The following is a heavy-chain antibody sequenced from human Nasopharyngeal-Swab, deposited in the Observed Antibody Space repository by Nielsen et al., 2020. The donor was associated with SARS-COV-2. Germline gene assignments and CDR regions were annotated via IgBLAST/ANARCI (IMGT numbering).Heavy chain of an antibody. CDR2: IGDKDHNYAT. V-gene: IGHV3-73*01. CDR1: GVSITSQY. J-gene: IGHJ4*02. Sequence: GGSLRLSCTVSGVSITSQYWSWVRQASGKGLEWVGRIGDKDHNYATTYGAAVKGRFTISRDDSKNTAFLQMDSLKTEDTALYYCTTDYYFDYWGQGTLVTVSS. CDR3: TTDYYFDY.